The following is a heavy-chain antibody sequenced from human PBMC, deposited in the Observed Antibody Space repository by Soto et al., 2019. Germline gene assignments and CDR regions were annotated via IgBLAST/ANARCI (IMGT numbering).Heavy chain of an antibody. CDR1: GFTFGDYV. CDR3: TRDSGCGGDCYENYFDY. D-gene: IGHD2-21*02. Sequence: PGGSLRLSCTASGFTFGDYVMSWFRQAPGKGLDWVGFIRSKAYGGTTEYAASVKGRFTISRDDSKSIAYLQMNSLKTEDTAVYYCTRDSGCGGDCYENYFDYWGQGTLVTVSS. CDR2: IRSKAYGGTT. J-gene: IGHJ4*02. V-gene: IGHV3-49*03.